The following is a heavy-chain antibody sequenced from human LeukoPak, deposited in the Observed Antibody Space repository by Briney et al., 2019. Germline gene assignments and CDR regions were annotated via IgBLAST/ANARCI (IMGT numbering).Heavy chain of an antibody. CDR1: GFTFDDYG. J-gene: IGHJ4*02. CDR2: INWNGGST. CDR3: ARGSRPHYYGSRSYAVGYYFDY. D-gene: IGHD3-10*01. Sequence: GGSLRLSCAASGFTFDDYGMSWVRQAPGKGLEWVSGINWNGGSTGYADSVKGRFTISRDNAKNSLYLQMNSLRAEDTALYYCARGSRPHYYGSRSYAVGYYFDYWGQGTLVTVSS. V-gene: IGHV3-20*04.